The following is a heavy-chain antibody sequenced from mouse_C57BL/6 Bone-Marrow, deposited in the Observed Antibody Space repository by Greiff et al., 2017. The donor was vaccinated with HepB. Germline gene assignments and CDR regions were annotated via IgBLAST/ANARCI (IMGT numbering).Heavy chain of an antibody. CDR3: TGLITRAY. CDR2: IYPGNSDT. D-gene: IGHD1-1*01. V-gene: IGHV1-5*01. CDR1: GYTFTSYW. Sequence: VQLQQSGTVLARPGASVKMSCKTSGYTFTSYWMHWVKQRPGQGLEWLGAIYPGNSDTSDNQKFKGKAKLTAVTSARTAYMELSSLTNEDSAVYYWTGLITRAYWGQGTLVTVSA. J-gene: IGHJ3*01.